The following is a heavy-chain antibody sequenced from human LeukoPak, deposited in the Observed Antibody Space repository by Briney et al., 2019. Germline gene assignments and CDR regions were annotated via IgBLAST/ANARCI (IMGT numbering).Heavy chain of an antibody. CDR2: ISGSGGDT. CDR1: GFTFSSYA. CDR3: AKLRLPVVPADY. Sequence: PGGSLRLSCAASGFTFSSYAMSWVRQAPGRGLEWVSYISGSGGDTYYADSVKGRFTISRDNSKNTLYLQMNSLRAEDTAVYYCAKLRLPVVPADYWGQGTLVTVSS. V-gene: IGHV3-23*01. D-gene: IGHD2-2*01. J-gene: IGHJ4*02.